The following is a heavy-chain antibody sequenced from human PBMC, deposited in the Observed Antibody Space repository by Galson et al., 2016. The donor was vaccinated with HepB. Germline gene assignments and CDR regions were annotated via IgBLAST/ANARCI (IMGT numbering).Heavy chain of an antibody. J-gene: IGHJ4*02. CDR2: ITPQNGDT. CDR1: GYTFTDYN. V-gene: IGHV1-2*06. D-gene: IGHD3-10*01. Sequence: SVKVSCKASGYTFTDYNIHWVRQAPGQGLEWMGRITPQNGDTYYEQKFQGRVYMTRDTAVDTAYMELRRLRTDDTAVYYCSRDPPPIVPVLPDDYGGQGNLVTVSS. CDR3: SRDPPPIVPVLPDDY.